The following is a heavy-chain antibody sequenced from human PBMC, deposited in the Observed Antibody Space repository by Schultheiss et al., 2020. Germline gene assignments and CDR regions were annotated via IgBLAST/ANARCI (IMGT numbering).Heavy chain of an antibody. CDR3: ARPRQALNVIFTRDY. CDR1: GFTFSDYW. Sequence: GGSLKISCAASGFTFSDYWMTWVRQAPGKGLEWVANIKQDGSEENYVDSVKGRFTISRDNAKNSLFLQMNSLRAEDTAVYYCARPRQALNVIFTRDYWGQGTLVNVSS. V-gene: IGHV3-7*01. D-gene: IGHD3-10*01. CDR2: IKQDGSEE. J-gene: IGHJ4*02.